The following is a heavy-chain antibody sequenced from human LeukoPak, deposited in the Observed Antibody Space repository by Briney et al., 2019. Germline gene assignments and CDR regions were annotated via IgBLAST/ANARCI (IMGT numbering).Heavy chain of an antibody. CDR2: ISGSSSSI. J-gene: IGHJ4*02. CDR3: ARDGGSWRDSPPDY. Sequence: GGSLRLSCVASGFTFSSYSMNWVRQAPGKGLEWVSYISGSSSSIYYADSVKGRFTISRDNAKNSLYLQMNSLRAEDTAVYYCARDGGSWRDSPPDYWGQGTLVTVSS. D-gene: IGHD6-13*01. CDR1: GFTFSSYS. V-gene: IGHV3-48*01.